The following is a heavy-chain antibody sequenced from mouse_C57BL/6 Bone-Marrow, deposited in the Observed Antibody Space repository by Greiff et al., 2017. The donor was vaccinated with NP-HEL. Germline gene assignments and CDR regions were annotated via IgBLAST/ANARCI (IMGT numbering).Heavy chain of an antibody. V-gene: IGHV1-76*01. D-gene: IGHD1-1*01. CDR2: IYPGSGNT. Sequence: QVQLQQSGAELVRPGASVKLSCKASGYTFTDYYINWVKQRPGQGLEWIARIYPGSGNTYYNEKFKGKATLTAEKSSSTAYMQLSSLTSEDSAVYFCAREDYYGSSGFAYWGQGTLVTVSA. CDR1: GYTFTDYY. J-gene: IGHJ3*01. CDR3: AREDYYGSSGFAY.